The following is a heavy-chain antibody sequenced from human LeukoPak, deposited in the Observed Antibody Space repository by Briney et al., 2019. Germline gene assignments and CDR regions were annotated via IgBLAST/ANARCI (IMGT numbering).Heavy chain of an antibody. CDR1: GFTFSSYA. CDR2: IGSSSTYI. J-gene: IGHJ3*02. Sequence: PGGSLRLSCAASGFTFSSYAMNWVRQAPGKGLEWVSSIGSSSTYIFYADSVKGRFTISRDNAKNSLYLQMNSLRAEDTAVYYCARVLYSSSPNAAFDIWGQGTMVTVSS. CDR3: ARVLYSSSPNAAFDI. V-gene: IGHV3-21*01. D-gene: IGHD6-6*01.